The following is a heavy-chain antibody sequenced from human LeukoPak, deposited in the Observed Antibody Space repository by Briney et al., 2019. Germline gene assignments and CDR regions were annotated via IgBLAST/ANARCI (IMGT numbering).Heavy chain of an antibody. J-gene: IGHJ6*03. CDR2: IYYSGST. D-gene: IGHD4-17*01. Sequence: PSETLSLTCTVSGGSISSYYWTWIRQPPGKGLEWIGYIYYSGSTNYNPSLKSRVTISADTSENQFSLKLSSVTAADTAVYYCARDAYGDYANYYYYYMDVWGKGTTVTVSS. CDR1: GGSISSYY. CDR3: ARDAYGDYANYYYYYMDV. V-gene: IGHV4-59*01.